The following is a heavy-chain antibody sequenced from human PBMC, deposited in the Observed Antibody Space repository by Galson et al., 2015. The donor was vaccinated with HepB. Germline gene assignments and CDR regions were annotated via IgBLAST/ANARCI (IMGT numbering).Heavy chain of an antibody. D-gene: IGHD3-10*01. CDR2: ISYDGTNE. V-gene: IGHV3-30*04. J-gene: IGHJ5*02. CDR1: GFSFSDYA. Sequence: LRLSCAGSGFSFSDYAMLWVRQAPGKGLEWVGVISYDGTNEYYSESVRGRFTISRDNSNNTLYLLLNSLRSDDTAVYYCARDRMASRYGSGRLDHWGQGNLVIVSS. CDR3: ARDRMASRYGSGRLDH.